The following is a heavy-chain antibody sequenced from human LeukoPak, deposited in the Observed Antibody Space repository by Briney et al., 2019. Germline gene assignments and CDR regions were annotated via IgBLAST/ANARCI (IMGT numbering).Heavy chain of an antibody. D-gene: IGHD2-2*01. V-gene: IGHV4-39*01. CDR1: GGSISSSSYY. J-gene: IGHJ4*02. CDR2: IYYSGST. Sequence: SETLSLTCTVSGGSISSSSYYWGWIRQPPGKGLERIGSIYYSGSTYYNPSLKSRVTISVDTSKNQFSLKLSSVTAADTAVYYCASRYCSSTSCPFDYWGQGTLVTVSS. CDR3: ASRYCSSTSCPFDY.